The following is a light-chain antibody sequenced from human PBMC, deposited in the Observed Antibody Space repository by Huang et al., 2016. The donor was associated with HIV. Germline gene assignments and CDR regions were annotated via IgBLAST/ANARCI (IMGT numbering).Light chain of an antibody. CDR1: QDISSG. Sequence: AIQLTQSPSSLSASVGDRVTITCRASQDISSGLAWFQQKPGKPLKLLIYGASTVEGGVPSRFSGSGSETYFSLTISSLQPEDSATYYCQQFNNFPRTFGGGTRVEIK. V-gene: IGKV1D-13*01. J-gene: IGKJ4*01. CDR2: GAS. CDR3: QQFNNFPRT.